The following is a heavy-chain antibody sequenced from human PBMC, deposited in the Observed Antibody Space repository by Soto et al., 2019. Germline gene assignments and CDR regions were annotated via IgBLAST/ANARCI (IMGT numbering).Heavy chain of an antibody. CDR3: VKQAHGLDGVAFDY. CDR2: VSTSGRST. Sequence: GGSLRLSCSASGFIFSESTIYWVRQVPGKGLEAISAVSTSGRSTYYADSVKDRFTISRDNSKNTLFLQMGSLRPEDTAIYYCVKQAHGLDGVAFDYWGQGPQVTVS. CDR1: GFIFSEST. D-gene: IGHD2-15*01. J-gene: IGHJ4*02. V-gene: IGHV3-64D*06.